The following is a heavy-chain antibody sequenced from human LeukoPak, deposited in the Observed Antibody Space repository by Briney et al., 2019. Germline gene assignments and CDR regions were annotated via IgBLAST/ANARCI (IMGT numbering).Heavy chain of an antibody. D-gene: IGHD5-24*01. CDR2: IYYSGGT. CDR3: ARHVTISGPYDASDI. Sequence: SETLSLTCTVSGDSISSYHWSWIRQPPGKGLEWIGYIYYSGGTDYNPSLKSRVTISVDTSKNQFSLKLRSVTAADTAVYYCARHVTISGPYDASDIWGQGTMVTVSP. V-gene: IGHV4-59*08. CDR1: GDSISSYH. J-gene: IGHJ3*02.